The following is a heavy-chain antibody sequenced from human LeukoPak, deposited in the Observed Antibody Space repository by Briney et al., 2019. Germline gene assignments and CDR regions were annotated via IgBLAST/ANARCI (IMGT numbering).Heavy chain of an antibody. CDR2: ISAYNGNT. CDR1: GYTFTSYG. J-gene: IGHJ3*02. CDR3: ARDQLLWFGELFDPLVYDAFDI. V-gene: IGHV1-18*01. Sequence: GASVKVSCKASGYTFTSYGISWVRQAPGQGLEWMGWISAYNGNTNYAQKLQGRVTMTTDTSTSTAYMELRSLRSDDTAVYYCARDQLLWFGELFDPLVYDAFDIWGQGTMVTVSS. D-gene: IGHD3-10*01.